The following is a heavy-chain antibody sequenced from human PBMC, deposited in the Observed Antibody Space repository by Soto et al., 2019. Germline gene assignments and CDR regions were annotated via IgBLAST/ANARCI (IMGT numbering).Heavy chain of an antibody. Sequence: SETLSLTCAVYGGSFSGYYWSWIRQPPGKGLEWIGEVNHSGSTNYNPSLKSRVTISVDTSQNQFSLKLSSVTAADTAVYYCARHPAHSSGWYDDYYGMDVWGQGTTVTVSS. J-gene: IGHJ6*02. D-gene: IGHD6-19*01. V-gene: IGHV4-34*01. CDR2: VNHSGST. CDR1: GGSFSGYY. CDR3: ARHPAHSSGWYDDYYGMDV.